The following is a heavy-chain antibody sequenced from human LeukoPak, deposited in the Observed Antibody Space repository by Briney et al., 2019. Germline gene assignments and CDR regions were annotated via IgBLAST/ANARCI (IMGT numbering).Heavy chain of an antibody. CDR3: ARDAGADY. J-gene: IGHJ4*01. CDR1: GFTFSDYS. Sequence: PGGSLRLSCVGSGFTFSDYSMNWVRQAPGKGVEWVSCISGSGREYIYYADSVKGRFTISRDDARNSLYLQMSSLRAEDTAVYYCARDAGADYCGHGTLVTVSS. V-gene: IGHV3-21*01. D-gene: IGHD2-8*02. CDR2: ISGSGREYI.